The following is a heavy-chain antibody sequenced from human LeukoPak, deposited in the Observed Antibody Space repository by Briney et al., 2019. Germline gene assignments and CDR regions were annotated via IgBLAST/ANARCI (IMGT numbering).Heavy chain of an antibody. J-gene: IGHJ6*03. CDR2: IIPIFGTA. CDR1: GGSFSNSG. V-gene: IGHV1-69*13. CDR3: ARSDPGYYYMDV. Sequence: ASVKVSCKASGGSFSNSGFSWVRQAPGQGLEWMGGIIPIFGTANYAQKFQGRVTITADESTSTAYMELSSLRSEDTAVYYCARSDPGYYYMDVWGKGTTVTVSS.